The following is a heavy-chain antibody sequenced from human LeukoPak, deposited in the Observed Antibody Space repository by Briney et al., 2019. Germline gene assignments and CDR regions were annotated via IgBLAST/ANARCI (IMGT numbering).Heavy chain of an antibody. CDR2: INPSGGST. J-gene: IGHJ4*02. CDR3: ARTPVEQWPLGGHFDY. Sequence: GASVKVSCKASGYTFTSYYMHWVRQAPGQGLEWMGIINPSGGSTSYAQKFQGRVTMTRDTSTSTVYMELSSLRSEDTAVHYCARTPVEQWPLGGHFDYWGQGTLVTVSS. D-gene: IGHD6-19*01. CDR1: GYTFTSYY. V-gene: IGHV1-46*01.